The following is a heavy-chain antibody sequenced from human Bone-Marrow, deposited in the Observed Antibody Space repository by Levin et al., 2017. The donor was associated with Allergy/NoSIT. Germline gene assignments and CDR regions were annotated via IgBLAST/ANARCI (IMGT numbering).Heavy chain of an antibody. Sequence: GESLKISCAASGFTFSSYWMGWVRQAPGKGLEWVANIRQDGNETPYVDSVKGRFTISRDNAKNSVYLQMNSLRPEDTALYYCARWGVTAGLDYWGQGALVTVSS. CDR3: ARWGVTAGLDY. J-gene: IGHJ4*02. CDR2: IRQDGNET. D-gene: IGHD2-21*02. CDR1: GFTFSSYW. V-gene: IGHV3-7*01.